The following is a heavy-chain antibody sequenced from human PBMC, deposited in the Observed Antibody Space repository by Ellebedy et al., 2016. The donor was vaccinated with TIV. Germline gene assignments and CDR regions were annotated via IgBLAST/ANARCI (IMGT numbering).Heavy chain of an antibody. J-gene: IGHJ4*02. CDR1: GASVSSYY. Sequence: MPSETLSLTCSVSGASVSSYYWSWIRQPPGKGLEWIGYIHYTGSTNYNSSLKSRVTMSVDMSKSQFSLRLSSVTAADTAVYYCARRWQYTAGWYVDDYWGLGTLVTVSS. CDR2: IHYTGST. CDR3: ARRWQYTAGWYVDDY. D-gene: IGHD6-19*01. V-gene: IGHV4-59*08.